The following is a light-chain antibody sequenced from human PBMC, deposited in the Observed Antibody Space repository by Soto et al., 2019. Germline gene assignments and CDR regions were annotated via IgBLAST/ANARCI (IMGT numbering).Light chain of an antibody. CDR1: QSISTY. CDR2: LTS. CDR3: QQSSTTPWT. V-gene: IGKV1-39*01. J-gene: IGKJ1*01. Sequence: DIQMTQSPSSLSASVGDRVTITCRASQSISTYLNWFQQKPGRAPKLLIYLTSTLQSGVPSRFSGSGSGTDFTLTISSLQPDDFATYYCQQSSTTPWTFGQGTKVDVK.